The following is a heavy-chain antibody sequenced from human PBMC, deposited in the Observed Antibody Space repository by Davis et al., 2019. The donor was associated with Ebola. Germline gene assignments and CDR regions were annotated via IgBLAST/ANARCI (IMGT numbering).Heavy chain of an antibody. D-gene: IGHD3-9*01. CDR1: GFTFSSYW. J-gene: IGHJ4*02. Sequence: GESLKISCAASGFTFSSYWMSWVRQAPGKGLEWVANIKQDGSEKYYVDSVKGRFTISRDNAKNSLYLQMNSLRAEDTAVYYCARDPPDIRYFDWLSYWGQGTLVTVSS. CDR3: ARDPPDIRYFDWLSY. V-gene: IGHV3-7*03. CDR2: IKQDGSEK.